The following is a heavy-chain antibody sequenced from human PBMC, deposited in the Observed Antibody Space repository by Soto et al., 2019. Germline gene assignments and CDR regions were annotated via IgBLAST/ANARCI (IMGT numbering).Heavy chain of an antibody. D-gene: IGHD2-2*01. Sequence: QVQLVESGGGVVQPGRSLRLSCAASGFTFSSYAMHWVRQAPGKGLEWVAVISYDGSNKYYADSVKGRFTISRDNSKNTLYLQMNSLRAEDTAVYYCARDNVVVPAAMSSPRNLDYWGQGTLVTVSS. J-gene: IGHJ4*02. V-gene: IGHV3-30-3*01. CDR3: ARDNVVVPAAMSSPRNLDY. CDR1: GFTFSSYA. CDR2: ISYDGSNK.